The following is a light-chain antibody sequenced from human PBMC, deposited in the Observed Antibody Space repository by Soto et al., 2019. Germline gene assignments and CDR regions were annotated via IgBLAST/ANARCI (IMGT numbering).Light chain of an antibody. J-gene: IGKJ2*01. CDR3: QQYNNWPLYT. Sequence: EIVMTQSPGTLSVSPGERATLSCRASQSVSSNLDWYQQKPGQAPRLLIYGASTRATGIPARFSGSGSGTEFTLTNSSLQSEDFAVYYCQQYNNWPLYTFGQGTKLEIK. CDR2: GAS. V-gene: IGKV3-15*01. CDR1: QSVSSN.